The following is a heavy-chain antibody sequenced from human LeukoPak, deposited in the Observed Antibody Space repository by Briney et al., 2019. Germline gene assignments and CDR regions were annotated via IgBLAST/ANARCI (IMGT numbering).Heavy chain of an antibody. CDR1: GGSISSDSSY. V-gene: IGHV4-61*02. CDR3: TRGQIWVYYMDV. D-gene: IGHD7-27*01. CDR2: IYTSGST. Sequence: SETLSLTCTVSGGSISSDSSYWSWIRQPAGEGLEWIGRIYTSGSTNYNPSLKSRVTISVDTSKNQFSLSLTSVTAADTAVYYCTRGQIWVYYMDVWGKGTTVTVSS. J-gene: IGHJ6*03.